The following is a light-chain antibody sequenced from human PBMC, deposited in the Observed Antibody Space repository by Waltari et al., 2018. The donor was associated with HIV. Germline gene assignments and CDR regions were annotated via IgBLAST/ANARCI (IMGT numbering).Light chain of an antibody. Sequence: SYELTQPPSVSVSPGQTARLTCSGDALPKQYAYWYQQKPGQAPVVVIYKDSKRPSGIPERFSGSSSGTTVTLTISGVQAEDETDYYCQSADSSGTYVVFGGGTKLTVL. CDR1: ALPKQY. J-gene: IGLJ2*01. CDR2: KDS. CDR3: QSADSSGTYVV. V-gene: IGLV3-25*03.